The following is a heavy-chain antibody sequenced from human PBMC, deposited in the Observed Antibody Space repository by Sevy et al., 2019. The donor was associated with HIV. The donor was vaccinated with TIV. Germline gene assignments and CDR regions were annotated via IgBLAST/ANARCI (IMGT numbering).Heavy chain of an antibody. D-gene: IGHD2-2*01. CDR1: GYTFTSYG. CDR2: ISAYNGNT. Sequence: ASVKVSCKASGYTFTSYGISWVRPAPRQGLEWIGWISAYNGNTNYAQKLQGRVTMTTDTSTSTAYMELRSLRSHDTAVYYCARDRSIVVVPAAPLGWFDPWGQRALVTVSS. V-gene: IGHV1-18*01. CDR3: ARDRSIVVVPAAPLGWFDP. J-gene: IGHJ5*02.